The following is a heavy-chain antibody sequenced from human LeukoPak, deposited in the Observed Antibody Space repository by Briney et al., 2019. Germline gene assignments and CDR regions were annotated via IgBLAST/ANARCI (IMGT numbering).Heavy chain of an antibody. CDR1: GFTFSSYA. CDR2: ISSNGGST. V-gene: IGHV3-64D*06. J-gene: IGHJ5*02. D-gene: IGHD2-15*01. CDR3: ARTYCSGGNCYSEVESEDWFDP. Sequence: PGGSLRLSCSASGFTFSSYAMHWVRQAPGKGLEYVSAISSNGGSTYYADSVKGRFTISRDNSKNTLYLQMSSLRAEDMAVYYCARTYCSGGNCYSEVESEDWFDPWGQGTLVTVSS.